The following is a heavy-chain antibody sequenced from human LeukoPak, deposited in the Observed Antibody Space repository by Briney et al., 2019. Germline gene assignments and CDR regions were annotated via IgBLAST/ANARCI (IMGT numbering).Heavy chain of an antibody. CDR3: AKDAGVRFLEWLGY. J-gene: IGHJ4*02. V-gene: IGHV1-2*02. D-gene: IGHD3-3*01. CDR2: INPNSGGT. CDR1: GYIFTAYY. Sequence: ASVRVSCKASGYIFTAYYLHWVRQAPGQGLEWMGWINPNSGGTTYAQNFQGRVTMTRDASITTAYVELSSLRSDDTAVYYCAKDAGVRFLEWLGYWGQGTLVTVSS.